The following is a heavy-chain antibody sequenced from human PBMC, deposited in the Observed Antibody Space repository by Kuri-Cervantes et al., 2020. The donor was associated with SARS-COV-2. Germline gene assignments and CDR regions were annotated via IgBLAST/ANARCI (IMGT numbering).Heavy chain of an antibody. J-gene: IGHJ6*03. CDR1: GGSFSGYY. CDR2: INHSGST. Sequence: SETLSLTCAVYGGSFSGYYWSWIRQPPGKGLEWIGEINHSGSTNYNPSLKSRVTISVDTSKNQFSLKLSSVTAADTAVYYCARDSLDCSSTSCYYYYMDVWSKGTTVTVSS. CDR3: ARDSLDCSSTSCYYYYMDV. D-gene: IGHD2-2*01. V-gene: IGHV4-34*01.